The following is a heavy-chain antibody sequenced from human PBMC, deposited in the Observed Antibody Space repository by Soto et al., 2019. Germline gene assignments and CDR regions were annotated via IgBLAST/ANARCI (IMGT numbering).Heavy chain of an antibody. CDR3: GRDRRLRAYDFHYSYGMDV. CDR2: IYYSGST. D-gene: IGHD3-3*01. V-gene: IGHV4-59*01. Sequence: SETLSLTCTVSGGSISSYYWSWIRQPPGKGLEWIGYIYYSGSTNYNPSLKSRVTISVDTSKNQFSLKLSSVTAADTAVYYCGRDRRLRAYDFHYSYGMDVGGQGTRVTVS. J-gene: IGHJ6*02. CDR1: GGSISSYY.